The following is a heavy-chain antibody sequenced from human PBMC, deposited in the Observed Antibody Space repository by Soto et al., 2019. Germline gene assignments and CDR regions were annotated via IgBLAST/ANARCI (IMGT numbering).Heavy chain of an antibody. CDR1: GFSLSTSGVG. J-gene: IGHJ4*02. V-gene: IGHV2-5*02. D-gene: IGHD1-26*01. CDR3: TGIVGATIQCDY. CDR2: IYWDDDK. Sequence: QITLKETGPTLVKPTQTLTLTCTFSGFSLSTSGVGVGWIRQPPGKALEWLALIYWDDDKRYSPSLKSRLTITKDTSKNQVVLTMTNMDPVDTATYYCTGIVGATIQCDYWGQGTLVTVSS.